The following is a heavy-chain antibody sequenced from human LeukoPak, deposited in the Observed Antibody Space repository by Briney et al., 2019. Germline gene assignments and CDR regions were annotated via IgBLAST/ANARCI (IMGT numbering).Heavy chain of an antibody. CDR1: GYTFTDYY. V-gene: IGHV1-2*02. CDR2: INPKTGGT. CDR3: ARGFPLYGDRHLY. Sequence: ASVKVSCKASGYTFTDYYMHWVRQAPGQGLEWMGWINPKTGGTNYAQNFQGRVTMTRDTSISTAYMELSSLRSDDTAVYYCARGFPLYGDRHLYWGQGTLVTVSS. D-gene: IGHD4-17*01. J-gene: IGHJ4*02.